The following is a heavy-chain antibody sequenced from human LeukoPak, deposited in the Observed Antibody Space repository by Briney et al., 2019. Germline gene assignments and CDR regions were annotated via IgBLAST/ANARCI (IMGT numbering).Heavy chain of an antibody. D-gene: IGHD4-17*01. CDR3: AKRASDYGDYVTYFDY. CDR1: GFSFISYG. J-gene: IGHJ4*02. Sequence: GGSLRLSCAASGFSFISYGMHWVRQAPGKGLEWVGVISDDGRNKNYADSVKGRFTISRDNSKDTLYLQMNSLRDEDTAVYYCAKRASDYGDYVTYFDYWGQGKLVTVSS. V-gene: IGHV3-30*18. CDR2: ISDDGRNK.